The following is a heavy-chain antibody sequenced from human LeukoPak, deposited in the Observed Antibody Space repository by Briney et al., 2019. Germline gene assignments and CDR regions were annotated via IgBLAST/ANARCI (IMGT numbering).Heavy chain of an antibody. CDR1: GYTFTSYY. CDR3: ARGRGSLEGFDP. V-gene: IGHV1-46*01. J-gene: IGHJ5*02. CDR2: INPSGGST. D-gene: IGHD3-16*01. Sequence: ASVKVSCKASGYTFTSYYMHWVRQAPGQGLEWMGIINPSGGSTSYAQKFQGRVTMTRDTSISTAYMELSRLRSDDTAVYYCARGRGSLEGFDPWGQGTLVTVSS.